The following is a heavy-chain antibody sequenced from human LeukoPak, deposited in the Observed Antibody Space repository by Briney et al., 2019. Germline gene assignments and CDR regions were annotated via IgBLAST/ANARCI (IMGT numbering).Heavy chain of an antibody. J-gene: IGHJ6*03. D-gene: IGHD1-26*01. CDR2: ISSSSSTI. Sequence: GGSLRLSCAASGFTFSSYSMNWVRQAPGKGLEWVSYISSSSSTICYADSVKGRFTISRDNAKNSLYLQMNSLRAEDTAVYYCARDRVGYYYMDVWGKGTTVTVSS. CDR1: GFTFSSYS. V-gene: IGHV3-48*04. CDR3: ARDRVGYYYMDV.